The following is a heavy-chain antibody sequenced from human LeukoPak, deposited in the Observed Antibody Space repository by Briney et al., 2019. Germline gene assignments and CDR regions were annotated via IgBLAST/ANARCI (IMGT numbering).Heavy chain of an antibody. CDR2: ISSSGSTI. Sequence: GGSLRLSCAASGFTFSSYEMNRVRQAPGKGLEWVSYISSSGSTIYYADSVKGRFTISRDNAKNSLYLQMNSLRAEDTAVYYCARESYDSSGYYIFFDYWCQGTLVTVSS. CDR3: ARESYDSSGYYIFFDY. D-gene: IGHD3-22*01. CDR1: GFTFSSYE. J-gene: IGHJ4*02. V-gene: IGHV3-48*03.